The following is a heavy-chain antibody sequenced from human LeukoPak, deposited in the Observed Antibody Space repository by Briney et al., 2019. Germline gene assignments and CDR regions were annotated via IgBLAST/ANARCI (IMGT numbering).Heavy chain of an antibody. D-gene: IGHD5-12*01. V-gene: IGHV3-23*01. CDR3: AKGAYDYIEMGYFDD. Sequence: PGGSLRLSCAASGFRFSNFAMSWVRQAPGKGLEWVSLIFGSSGDTLYADSVKGRFTISRDISKNRLYLQMNSLRAEDTALYYCAKGAYDYIEMGYFDDWGQGTLVTVSS. J-gene: IGHJ4*02. CDR2: IFGSSGDT. CDR1: GFRFSNFA.